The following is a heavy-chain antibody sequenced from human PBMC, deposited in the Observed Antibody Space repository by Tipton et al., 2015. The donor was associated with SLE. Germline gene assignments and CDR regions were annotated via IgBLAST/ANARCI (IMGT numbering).Heavy chain of an antibody. Sequence: TLSLICTVSGVSISSRDCWWWVRQHPAEGLEWIGDISHSGNTTYNPSLRSRVTISVDKSKNQFSLRLNSLTDADTAMYFCARGKSSRICDGGVCFDQWGQGSLVTVST. CDR3: ARGKSSRICDGGVCFDQ. CDR2: ISHSGNT. V-gene: IGHV4-4*01. J-gene: IGHJ4*02. CDR1: GVSISSRDC. D-gene: IGHD6-13*01.